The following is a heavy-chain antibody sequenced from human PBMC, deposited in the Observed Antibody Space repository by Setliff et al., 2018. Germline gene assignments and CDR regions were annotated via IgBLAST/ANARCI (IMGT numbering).Heavy chain of an antibody. CDR2: IYTSGST. J-gene: IGHJ4*02. D-gene: IGHD1-1*01. Sequence: PSETLSLTCTVSGGPISSYYWSWIRQPAGKGLEWIGRIYTSGSTIYNPSLKSRLTISLDTSKNQFSLSLSSVTAADTAVYYCARTGTYRYFDYWGQGTLVTVSS. CDR1: GGPISSYY. CDR3: ARTGTYRYFDY. V-gene: IGHV4-4*07.